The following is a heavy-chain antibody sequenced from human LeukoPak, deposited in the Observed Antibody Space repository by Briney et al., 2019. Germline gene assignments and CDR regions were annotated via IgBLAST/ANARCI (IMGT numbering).Heavy chain of an antibody. V-gene: IGHV3-30-3*01. J-gene: IGHJ4*02. D-gene: IGHD5-18*01. CDR1: GFTFSSYA. Sequence: GRSLRLSCAASGFTFSSYAMHWVRQAPGKGLEWVAVISYDGSDYYADSVKGRFTISRDNSRDTLYLEMNSLRAEDTAVYYCAKAFGLQLWFILGWGQGTLVTVSS. CDR2: ISYDGSD. CDR3: AKAFGLQLWFILG.